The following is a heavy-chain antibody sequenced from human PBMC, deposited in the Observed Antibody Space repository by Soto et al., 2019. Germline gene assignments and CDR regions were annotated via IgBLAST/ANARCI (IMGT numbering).Heavy chain of an antibody. CDR2: IYPYDSDT. Sequence: PGESLKISCKGSGYTFTSYSIAWVRQMPGKGLEWMGIIYPYDSDTRYSPSFQGQVTISVDKSISAAYLQWSSLKASDTAMYYCARIGSAYGPFDFWAQGTLVPVSS. CDR1: GYTFTSYS. D-gene: IGHD3-10*01. J-gene: IGHJ4*02. V-gene: IGHV5-51*01. CDR3: ARIGSAYGPFDF.